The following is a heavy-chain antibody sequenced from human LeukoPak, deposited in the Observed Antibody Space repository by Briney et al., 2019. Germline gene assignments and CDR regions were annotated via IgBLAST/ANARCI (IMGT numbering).Heavy chain of an antibody. Sequence: SETLSLTCTVSGGSISSSYWSWIRQPPGKGLEWIGYIYYSGSTNYNPSLKSRVTISVDTSKNQFSLKLSSVTAADTAVYYCARELNYYDSSGFWFDPWGQGTLVTVSS. D-gene: IGHD3-22*01. V-gene: IGHV4-59*08. CDR1: GGSISSSY. CDR2: IYYSGST. CDR3: ARELNYYDSSGFWFDP. J-gene: IGHJ5*02.